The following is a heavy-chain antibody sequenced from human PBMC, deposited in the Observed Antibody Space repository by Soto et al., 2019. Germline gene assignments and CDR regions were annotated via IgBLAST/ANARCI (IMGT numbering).Heavy chain of an antibody. CDR3: ARPHYDFWSGYSWYFDL. D-gene: IGHD3-3*01. Sequence: GESLKISCKGSGYSFNSYWIGWVRQMPGKGLEWMGIIYPGDSDTRYSPSFQGQVTISADKSISTAYLQWSSLKASDTAMYYCARPHYDFWSGYSWYFDLWGRGTLVTVSS. J-gene: IGHJ2*01. V-gene: IGHV5-51*01. CDR2: IYPGDSDT. CDR1: GYSFNSYW.